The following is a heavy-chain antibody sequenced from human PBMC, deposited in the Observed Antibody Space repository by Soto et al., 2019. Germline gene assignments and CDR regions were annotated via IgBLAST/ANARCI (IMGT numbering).Heavy chain of an antibody. CDR1: SGSINSSDYN. CDR2: IYHSGRT. CDR3: ASYAKGDYFDY. V-gene: IGHV4-30-4*01. J-gene: IGHJ4*02. Sequence: KPSETLSLTCTVSSGSINSSDYNWSWIRQPPGKGLEWIGYIYHSGRTYYNPSLKSRLTISVDTSKSQFSLNLSSVTVADTAVYFCASYAKGDYFDYWGQGTLVTVSS. D-gene: IGHD4-17*01.